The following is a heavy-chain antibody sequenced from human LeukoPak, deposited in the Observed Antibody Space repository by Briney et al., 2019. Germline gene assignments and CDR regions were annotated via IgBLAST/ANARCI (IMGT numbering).Heavy chain of an antibody. D-gene: IGHD3-9*01. CDR3: ARDLDWILFDY. CDR1: GFTFSTYW. V-gene: IGHV3-74*03. J-gene: IGHJ4*02. Sequence: GGSLRLSCAASGFTFSTYWMHWVRQAPGKGLVWVPRIRPEGTTTAYADSVKGRFTISRDNAKNTLFLQMNSLSAEDTAVYYCARDLDWILFDYWGQGTLVTVSS. CDR2: IRPEGTTT.